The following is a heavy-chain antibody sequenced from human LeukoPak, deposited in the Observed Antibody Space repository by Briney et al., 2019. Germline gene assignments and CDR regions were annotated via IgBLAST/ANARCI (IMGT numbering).Heavy chain of an antibody. CDR1: GFTFSSYS. CDR2: ISSSSSYI. Sequence: GGSLRLSCAASGFTFSSYSMNWVRQAPGKGLEWVSSISSSSSYIYYADSVKGRFTISRDNAKNSLYLQMNSLRAEDTAVYYCARGADIVVVVAAVLDYYGMDVWGQGTTVTVSS. CDR3: ARGADIVVVVAAVLDYYGMDV. D-gene: IGHD2-15*01. V-gene: IGHV3-21*01. J-gene: IGHJ6*02.